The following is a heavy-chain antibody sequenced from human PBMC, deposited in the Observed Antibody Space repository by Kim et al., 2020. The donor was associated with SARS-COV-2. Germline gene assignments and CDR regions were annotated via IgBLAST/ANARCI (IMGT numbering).Heavy chain of an antibody. J-gene: IGHJ4*02. CDR2: FDPEDGET. D-gene: IGHD3-3*01. CDR1: GYTLTELS. V-gene: IGHV1-24*01. CDR3: ATVPPFTIFGVVTPGDY. Sequence: ASVKVSCKVSGYTLTELSMHWVRQAPGKGLEWMGGFDPEDGETIYAQKFQGRVTMTEDTSTDTAYMELSSLRSEDTAVYYCATVPPFTIFGVVTPGDYWGQGTLVTVSS.